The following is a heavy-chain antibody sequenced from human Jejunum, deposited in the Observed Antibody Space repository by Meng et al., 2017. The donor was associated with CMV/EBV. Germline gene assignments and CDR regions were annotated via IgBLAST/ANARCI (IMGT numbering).Heavy chain of an antibody. D-gene: IGHD6-13*01. J-gene: IGHJ6*02. V-gene: IGHV3-53*01. CDR3: AREPTYSSGRYVDALDV. CDR1: VSSNY. Sequence: VSSNYRSWVRQAPGKGLEWVSVIYSGGSTYYADSVKGRFTISRDNSKNTLYLQMNSLRAEDTAVYYCAREPTYSSGRYVDALDVWGQGTTVTVSS. CDR2: IYSGGST.